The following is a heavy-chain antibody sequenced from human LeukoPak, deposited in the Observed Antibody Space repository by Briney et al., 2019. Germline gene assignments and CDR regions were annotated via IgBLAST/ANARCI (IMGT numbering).Heavy chain of an antibody. Sequence: GGSLRLSCAASGFTFSSYWMSWVRQAPGKGLEWVSAISGSGGSTYYADSVKGRFTISRDNSKNTLYLQMNSLRAEDTAVYYCAKDRDYDILTGSFDSWGQGTLVTVSS. CDR1: GFTFSSYW. V-gene: IGHV3-23*01. D-gene: IGHD3-9*01. J-gene: IGHJ4*02. CDR2: ISGSGGST. CDR3: AKDRDYDILTGSFDS.